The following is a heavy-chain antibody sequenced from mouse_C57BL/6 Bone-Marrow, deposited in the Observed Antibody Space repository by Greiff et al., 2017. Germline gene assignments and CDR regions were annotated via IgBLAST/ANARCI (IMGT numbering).Heavy chain of an antibody. D-gene: IGHD2-4*01. V-gene: IGHV5-17*01. CDR2: ISSGSSTS. CDR3: ARRDYEAWFAY. CDR1: GFTFSDYG. Sequence: EVKLVESGGGLVKPGGSLKLSCAASGFTFSDYGMHWVRQAPEKGLEWVAYISSGSSTSYYADTVKGRFTISRDNATNTLFLQMTSLRSEEAAMYYCARRDYEAWFAYWGQGTLVTVSA. J-gene: IGHJ3*01.